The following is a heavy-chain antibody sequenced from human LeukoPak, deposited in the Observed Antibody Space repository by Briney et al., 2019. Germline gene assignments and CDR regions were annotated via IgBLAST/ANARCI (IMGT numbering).Heavy chain of an antibody. CDR1: GYSFTSYR. CDR2: IDPSDSYT. D-gene: IGHD6-19*01. V-gene: IGHV5-10-1*01. CDR3: ARHPPYSSGWYRYYYYGMDV. Sequence: GESLKISCKGSGYSFTSYRISWVRQMPGKGLEWMGRIDPSDSYTNYSPSFQGHVTISADKSISTAYLQWSSLKASDTAMYYCARHPPYSSGWYRYYYYGMDVWGKGTTVTVSS. J-gene: IGHJ6*04.